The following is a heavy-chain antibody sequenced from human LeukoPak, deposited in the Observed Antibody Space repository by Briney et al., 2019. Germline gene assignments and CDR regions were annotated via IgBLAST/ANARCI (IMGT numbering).Heavy chain of an antibody. V-gene: IGHV4-4*07. CDR1: GGSISSYY. D-gene: IGHD3-10*01. CDR2: IYTSGST. CDR3: ARDRMVRGVIYFDY. Sequence: PSETLSLTCTVSGGSISSYYWSWIRQPAGKELEWIGRIYTSGSTNYNPSLKSRVTMSVDTSKNQSSLKLSSVTAADTAVYYCARDRMVRGVIYFDYWGQGTLVTVSS. J-gene: IGHJ4*02.